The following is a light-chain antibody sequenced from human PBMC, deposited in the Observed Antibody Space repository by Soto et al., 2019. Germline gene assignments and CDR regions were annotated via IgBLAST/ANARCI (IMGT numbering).Light chain of an antibody. CDR2: DAS. J-gene: IGKJ2*01. CDR1: QSVSSSY. Sequence: EIVLTQSPGTLSLSPGERATLSCRASQSVSSSYLAWHQQKPGQAPRLLIYDASSRATAIPDRFSGSGSGTDFTLTISRLEPEDFAVYYCQQYGSSPYTFGQGTKREIK. V-gene: IGKV3-20*01. CDR3: QQYGSSPYT.